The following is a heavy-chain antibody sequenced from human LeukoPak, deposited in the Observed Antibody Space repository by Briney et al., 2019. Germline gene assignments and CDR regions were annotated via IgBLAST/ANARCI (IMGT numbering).Heavy chain of an antibody. D-gene: IGHD2-15*01. CDR1: GYSISSGYY. CDR2: IYHSGST. V-gene: IGHV4-38-2*02. J-gene: IGHJ4*02. CDR3: ARGLRYCSGGSCYGGVFHYFDY. Sequence: PSETLSLTCTVSGYSISSGYYWGWIRQPPGKGLEWIGSIYHSGSTYYNPSLKSRVTISVDTSKNQFSLKLSSVTAADTAVYYCARGLRYCSGGSCYGGVFHYFDYWGQGTLVTVSS.